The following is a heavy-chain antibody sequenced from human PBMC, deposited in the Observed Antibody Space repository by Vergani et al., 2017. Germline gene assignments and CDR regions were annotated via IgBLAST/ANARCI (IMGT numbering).Heavy chain of an antibody. V-gene: IGHV3-23*04. CDR1: GFTFSSYA. J-gene: IGHJ6*02. CDR2: ISGSGGST. CDR3: ARDKVVVAATPYYYYYGMDV. D-gene: IGHD2-15*01. Sequence: VQLVESGGGVVQPGRSLRLSCAASGFTFSSYAMSWVRQAPGKGLEWVSAISGSGGSTYYADSVKGRFTISRDNAKNSLYLQMNSLRAEDTAVYYCARDKVVVAATPYYYYYGMDVWGQGTTVTVSS.